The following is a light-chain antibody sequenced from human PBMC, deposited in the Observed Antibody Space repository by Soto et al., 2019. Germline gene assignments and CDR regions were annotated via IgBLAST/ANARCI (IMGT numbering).Light chain of an antibody. CDR1: QSISSL. CDR2: AAS. Sequence: DILMTQSPSSLSASVGDRVTVTCRASQSISSLLNWYQQKPGKAPKVLIYAASTLQSGVPSRFSGSGSGTVFTLTISSLQPEDFATYYCQQSYSTPPYSFGQGTRVESK. CDR3: QQSYSTPPYS. V-gene: IGKV1-39*01. J-gene: IGKJ2*03.